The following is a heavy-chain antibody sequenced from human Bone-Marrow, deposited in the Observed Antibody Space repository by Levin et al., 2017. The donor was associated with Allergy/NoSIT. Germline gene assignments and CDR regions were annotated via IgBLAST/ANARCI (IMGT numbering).Heavy chain of an antibody. Sequence: GGSLRLSCAASGFTFSSYSMNWVRQAPGEGLEWVSYISNSGSTTYYADSVKGRFTISRDNAKNSLYLQMNSLRAEGTAVYYCGGPVGYCSGGSFYSIYYDDGMDVWGQGTTVTVSS. J-gene: IGHJ6*02. CDR1: GFTFSSYS. CDR3: GGPVGYCSGGSFYSIYYDDGMDV. CDR2: ISNSGSTT. D-gene: IGHD2-15*01. V-gene: IGHV3-48*04.